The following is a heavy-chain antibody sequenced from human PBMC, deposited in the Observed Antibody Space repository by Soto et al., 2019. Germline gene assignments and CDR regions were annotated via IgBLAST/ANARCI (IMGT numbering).Heavy chain of an antibody. CDR3: ARRGPGTYFDY. Sequence: GSLRLSCAASGFTFSSYAMRWVRQAPGKGLEWVSAVSGSGGSTYYADSVKGRFTISRDNSKNTLYLQMNSLRAEDTAVYYCARRGPGTYFDYWGQGTLVTVSS. CDR2: VSGSGGST. D-gene: IGHD6-13*01. V-gene: IGHV3-23*01. CDR1: GFTFSSYA. J-gene: IGHJ4*02.